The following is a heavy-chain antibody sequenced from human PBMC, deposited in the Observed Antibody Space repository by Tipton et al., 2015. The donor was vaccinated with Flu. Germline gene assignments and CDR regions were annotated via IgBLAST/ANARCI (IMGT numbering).Heavy chain of an antibody. J-gene: IGHJ4*02. D-gene: IGHD3-10*01. CDR2: ISSSSSYI. V-gene: IGHV3-21*01. Sequence: GSLRLSCAASGFTFSSYSMNWVRQAPGKGLEWVSSISSSSSYIYYADSVKGRFTISRDNAKNSLYLQMNSPRAEDTAVYYCAREGALWFGELGYWGQGTLVTVSS. CDR3: AREGALWFGELGY. CDR1: GFTFSSYS.